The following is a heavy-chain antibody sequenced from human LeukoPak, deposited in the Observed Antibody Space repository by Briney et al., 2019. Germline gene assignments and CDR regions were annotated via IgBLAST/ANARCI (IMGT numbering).Heavy chain of an antibody. CDR1: GGTFSSYG. J-gene: IGHJ6*03. Sequence: SVKVSCKASGGTFSSYGITWVRQAPGQGLEWMGGIIPMFGTTNYAQNFQGRVTITADESTSTAYMEVSSLRFEDTAMYYCAKGKARAIPATAKAYYYLDVWGTGTTVTVSS. V-gene: IGHV1-69*01. CDR2: IIPMFGTT. CDR3: AKGKARAIPATAKAYYYLDV. D-gene: IGHD6-13*01.